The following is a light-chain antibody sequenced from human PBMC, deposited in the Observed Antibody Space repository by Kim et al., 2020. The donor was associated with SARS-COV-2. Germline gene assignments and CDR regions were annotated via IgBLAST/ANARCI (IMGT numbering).Light chain of an antibody. CDR1: QGISTW. Sequence: GDSVTTTFRASQGISTWSAWYQQTPGKAPKLLIYDALSLDSGVPSRFSGRGSGTEFTLTTSSLHPVGFATYYCQQYHSYCRTFGQGSKV. CDR3: QQYHSYCRT. J-gene: IGKJ1*01. V-gene: IGKV1-5*01. CDR2: DAL.